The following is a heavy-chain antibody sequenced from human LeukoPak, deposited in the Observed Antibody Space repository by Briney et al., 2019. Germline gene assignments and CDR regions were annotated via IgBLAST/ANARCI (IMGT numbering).Heavy chain of an antibody. Sequence: GRSLRLSCAASGFTFSSYGMHWVRQAPGKGLEWVAVISYDGSNKYYADSVKGRFTISRDKSKITLYLQMNSLRAEDTGVYYRAKDLAIEGFDYWGQGTLVTVSS. J-gene: IGHJ4*02. CDR3: AKDLAIEGFDY. V-gene: IGHV3-30*18. CDR1: GFTFSSYG. CDR2: ISYDGSNK.